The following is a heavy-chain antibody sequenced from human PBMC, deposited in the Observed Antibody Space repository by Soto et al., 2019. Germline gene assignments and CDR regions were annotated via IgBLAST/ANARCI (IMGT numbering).Heavy chain of an antibody. CDR2: ISYDGSNK. CDR3: VHAKESGTTADLAY. D-gene: IGHD1-1*01. J-gene: IGHJ4*02. V-gene: IGHV3-30*03. CDR1: GFTFSSYG. Sequence: GGSLRLSCAASGFTFSSYGMHWVRQAPGKGLEWVAVISYDGSNKYYADSVKGRFTISRDNSKNTLYLQMNSLRAEDTAVYYCVHAKESGTTADLAYWGQGTLVTVSS.